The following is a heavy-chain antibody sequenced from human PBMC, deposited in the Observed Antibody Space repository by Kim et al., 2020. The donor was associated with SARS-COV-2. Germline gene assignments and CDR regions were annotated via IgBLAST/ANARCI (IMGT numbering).Heavy chain of an antibody. D-gene: IGHD6-25*01. CDR3: CRGGVGRMPTAAVLRDWF. J-gene: IGHJ5*01. V-gene: IGHV4-34*01. CDR1: GASFNGYS. Sequence: SETLSLTCAASGASFNGYSWAWIRQSPGQGLEWIGEVSHSGLTRYNPSLESRVSVPAVTYENQIPLEITSVTAADTAVFYSCRGGVGRMPTAAVLRDWF. CDR2: VSHSGLT.